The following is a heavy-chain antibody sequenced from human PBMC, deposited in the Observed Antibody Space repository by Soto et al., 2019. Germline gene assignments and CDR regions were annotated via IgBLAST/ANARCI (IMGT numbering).Heavy chain of an antibody. J-gene: IGHJ6*02. CDR1: GFTFSSYA. CDR3: ARDLRAAADNYYYYGMDV. V-gene: IGHV3-30-3*01. D-gene: IGHD6-13*01. CDR2: ISYDGSNK. Sequence: GGSLRLSCAASGFTFSSYAMHWVRQAPGKGLEWVAVISYDGSNKYYADSVKGRFTISRDNSKNTLYLQMNSLRAEDTAVYYCARDLRAAADNYYYYGMDVWGQGTTVTVSS.